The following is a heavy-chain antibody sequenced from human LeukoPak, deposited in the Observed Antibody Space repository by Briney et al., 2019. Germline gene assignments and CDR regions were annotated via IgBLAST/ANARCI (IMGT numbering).Heavy chain of an antibody. D-gene: IGHD4-23*01. CDR2: IVVGSGNT. Sequence: SVKVSCKASGFTFTSSAMQWVRQTRGQRLERIGWIVVGSGNTNYAQKFQERVTITRDMSTSTAYMELSSLRSEHTAVYYCAAGSCYGGFSYDAFDIWGQGTLVTVSS. CDR1: GFTFTSSA. V-gene: IGHV1-58*02. CDR3: AAGSCYGGFSYDAFDI. J-gene: IGHJ3*02.